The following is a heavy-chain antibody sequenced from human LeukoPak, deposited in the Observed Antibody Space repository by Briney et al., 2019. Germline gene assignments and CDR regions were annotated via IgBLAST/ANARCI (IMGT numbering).Heavy chain of an antibody. CDR1: GFTFSVYG. D-gene: IGHD5/OR15-5a*01. CDR2: ISSGRSVM. Sequence: GGSLRLSCVASGFTFSVYGMSWVRQAPGKGLEWVSHISSGRSVMNYADSVKGRFTISRDNGKNSVYLQMNSLRDEDTAVYYCAGGVYGYNAFDYWGQGTLVSVSS. CDR3: AGGVYGYNAFDY. V-gene: IGHV3-48*02. J-gene: IGHJ4*02.